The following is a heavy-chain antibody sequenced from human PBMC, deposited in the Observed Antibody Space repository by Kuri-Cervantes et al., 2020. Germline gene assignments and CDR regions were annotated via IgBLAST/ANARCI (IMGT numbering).Heavy chain of an antibody. Sequence: ASVKVSCKASGYTFTGYYMHWVRQAPGQGLEWMGWINPNSGGTNYAQKFQGWVTMTRDTSISTAYMELSSLRSEDTAVYYCARTLSGYCSSPSWGGDCWFDPWGQGTLVTVSS. CDR1: GYTFTGYY. D-gene: IGHD2-2*01. J-gene: IGHJ5*02. CDR3: ARTLSGYCSSPSWGGDCWFDP. CDR2: INPNSGGT. V-gene: IGHV1-2*04.